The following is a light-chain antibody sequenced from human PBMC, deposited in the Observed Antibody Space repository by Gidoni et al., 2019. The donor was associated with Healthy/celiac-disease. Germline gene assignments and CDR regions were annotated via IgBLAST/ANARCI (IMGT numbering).Light chain of an antibody. CDR1: QSVSSSY. CDR2: GAS. J-gene: IGKJ5*01. CDR3: QQYGSSSIT. Sequence: DIVLTQSPGTLSLSQGERATLSCRASQSVSSSYLAWYQQKPGQAPRLLIYGASSRATGIPDRFSGSGSGTDFTLTISRLEPEDFAVYYCQQYGSSSITFGQGTRLEIK. V-gene: IGKV3-20*01.